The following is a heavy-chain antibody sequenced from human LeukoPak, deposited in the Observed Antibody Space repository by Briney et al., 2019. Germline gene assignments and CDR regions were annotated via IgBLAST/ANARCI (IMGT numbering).Heavy chain of an antibody. CDR1: GYTFTSCG. Sequence: GASVNDSCKSSGYTFTSCGISWVRPATRRGLAWMGGISANNGNTNYAQKLQGRVTMTTDTSTSTAYMELSSLRPEDTAVYYCARGAVAVRVQAFDIWGQGTMVTVSS. J-gene: IGHJ3*02. V-gene: IGHV1-18*01. CDR2: ISANNGNT. D-gene: IGHD6-19*01. CDR3: ARGAVAVRVQAFDI.